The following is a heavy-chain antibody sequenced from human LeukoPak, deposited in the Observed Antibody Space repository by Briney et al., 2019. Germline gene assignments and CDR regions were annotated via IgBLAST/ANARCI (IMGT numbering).Heavy chain of an antibody. CDR1: GFTFSSYG. Sequence: GGSLRLSCAASGFTFSSYGMHWVRQAPGKGLEWVAVIWYDGSNKYYADSVKGRFTISRDNSKNTLYLQMNSLRAEDTAVYYCARRSAGSSWYPLDYWGQGTLVTVSS. V-gene: IGHV3-33*01. D-gene: IGHD6-13*01. J-gene: IGHJ4*02. CDR3: ARRSAGSSWYPLDY. CDR2: IWYDGSNK.